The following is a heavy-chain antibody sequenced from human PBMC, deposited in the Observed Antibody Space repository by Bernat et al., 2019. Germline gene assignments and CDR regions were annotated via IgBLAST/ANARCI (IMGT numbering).Heavy chain of an antibody. CDR3: ARVGLDTTGYFGYYFDY. CDR2: ISADNDNT. V-gene: IGHV1-18*04. CDR1: GYTFTSYG. J-gene: IGHJ4*02. Sequence: QVQLVQSGAEVKKPGASVKVSCKASGYTFTSYGISWVRQAPGQGLEWVGWISADNDNTDYVQEFQGRVTMTTDTSTSTAYMELRSLRSDDTAVYYCARVGLDTTGYFGYYFDYWGQGTLVTVSS. D-gene: IGHD3-22*01.